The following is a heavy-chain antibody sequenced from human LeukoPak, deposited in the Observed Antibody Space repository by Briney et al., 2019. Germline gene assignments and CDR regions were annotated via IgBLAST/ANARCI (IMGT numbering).Heavy chain of an antibody. J-gene: IGHJ4*02. Sequence: GASVKVSCKASGYTFTSYDINWVRQATGQGLEWMGWMNPNSGNTGYAQKFQGRVTMTRNTSISTAYMELSSLRAEDTAVYYCARRRYSGSSQHFDYWGQGTLVTVSS. CDR1: GYTFTSYD. D-gene: IGHD1-26*01. CDR2: MNPNSGNT. CDR3: ARRRYSGSSQHFDY. V-gene: IGHV1-8*01.